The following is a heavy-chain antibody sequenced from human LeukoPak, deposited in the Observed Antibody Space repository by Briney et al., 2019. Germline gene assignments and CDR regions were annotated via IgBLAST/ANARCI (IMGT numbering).Heavy chain of an antibody. Sequence: GGSLRLSCAASGFTFSRYSMNWVRQAPGKGLEWVSSISSSSSYIYYADSVKGRFTISRDNAKNSLYLQMNSLRAEDTAVYYCARDHYSDYDYVWGSYRHFDYWGQGTLVTVSS. CDR1: GFTFSRYS. D-gene: IGHD3-16*02. CDR2: ISSSSSYI. J-gene: IGHJ4*02. V-gene: IGHV3-21*01. CDR3: ARDHYSDYDYVWGSYRHFDY.